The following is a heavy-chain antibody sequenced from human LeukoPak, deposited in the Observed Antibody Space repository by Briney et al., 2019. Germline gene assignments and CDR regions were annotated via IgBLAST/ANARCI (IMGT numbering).Heavy chain of an antibody. CDR2: ISAYNGNT. V-gene: IGHV1-18*01. CDR3: ARGLFSVGWFDP. J-gene: IGHJ5*02. Sequence: ASVTLSCKASGYTFTSYGISWVRQAPGQGLEWMGWISAYNGNTNYAQKLQGRVTMTTDTSTSTAYMELRSLRSDDTAVYYCARGLFSVGWFDPWGQGTLVTVSS. D-gene: IGHD3-22*01. CDR1: GYTFTSYG.